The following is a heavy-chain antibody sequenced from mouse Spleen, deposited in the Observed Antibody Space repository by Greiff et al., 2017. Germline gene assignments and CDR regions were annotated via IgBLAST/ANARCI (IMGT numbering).Heavy chain of an antibody. J-gene: IGHJ3*01. D-gene: IGHD1-2*01. CDR3: ASDYGYSAWFAY. CDR1: GYTFTSYT. V-gene: IGHV1-4*01. Sequence: QVQLQQSGAELARPGASVKMSCKASGYTFTSYTMHWVKQRPGQGLEWIGYINPSSGYTKYNQKFKDKATLTADKSSSTAYMQLSSLTSEDSAVYYCASDYGYSAWFAYWGQGTLVTVSA. CDR2: INPSSGYT.